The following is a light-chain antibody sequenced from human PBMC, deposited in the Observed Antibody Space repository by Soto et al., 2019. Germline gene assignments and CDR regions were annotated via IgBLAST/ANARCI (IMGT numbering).Light chain of an antibody. J-gene: IGKJ2*01. Sequence: EIVLTQSPGTLSLSPGERATLSCRASQSVGRNCLAWYQQKPGQAPRLLIYSASKRVTGVPDRFSGGGSGTDFTLTIGRLEPEDFAVYYCQQCGNSPMYTFGQETKLEI. V-gene: IGKV3-20*01. CDR1: QSVGRNC. CDR2: SAS. CDR3: QQCGNSPMYT.